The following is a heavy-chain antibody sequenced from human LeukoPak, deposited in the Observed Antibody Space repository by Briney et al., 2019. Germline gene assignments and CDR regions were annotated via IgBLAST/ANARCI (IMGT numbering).Heavy chain of an antibody. CDR3: ARHVGYCSGGSCYSWFDP. J-gene: IGHJ5*02. Sequence: SETLSLTCTVSGDSITGFYWNWIRQPPGKGLEWIGYIYYSGSTNYNPSLKSRVTISVDTSKNQFSLKLSSVTAADTAMYYCARHVGYCSGGSCYSWFDPWGQGTLVTVSS. D-gene: IGHD2-15*01. CDR2: IYYSGST. CDR1: GDSITGFY. V-gene: IGHV4-59*01.